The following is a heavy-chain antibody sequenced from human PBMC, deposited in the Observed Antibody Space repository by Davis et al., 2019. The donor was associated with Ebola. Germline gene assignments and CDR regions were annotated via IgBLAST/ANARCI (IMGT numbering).Heavy chain of an antibody. CDR3: ARVYYDFWSGYYYYYGMDV. CDR2: IWYDGSNK. J-gene: IGHJ6*02. D-gene: IGHD3-3*01. Sequence: GGSLRLSCAASGFTFSSYGMHWVRQAPGKGLEWVAVIWYDGSNKYYADSVKGRFTISRDNAKNSLYLQMNSLRAEDTAVYYCARVYYDFWSGYYYYYGMDVWGQGTTVTVSS. CDR1: GFTFSSYG. V-gene: IGHV3-33*01.